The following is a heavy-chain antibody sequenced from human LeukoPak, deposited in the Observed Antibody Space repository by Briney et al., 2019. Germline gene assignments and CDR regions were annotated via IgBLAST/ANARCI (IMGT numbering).Heavy chain of an antibody. CDR2: ISCDGSHI. Sequence: HPGTSLRLSCAASGFTFSSYGMHWVRQGPGKGLEWVAVISCDGSHIYYADSVKGRFAISRDNSKNTLYLQMNSLRAEDTAVYYCAKSDYSYDSSGYLGVNYWGQGTLVTVSS. J-gene: IGHJ4*02. CDR1: GFTFSSYG. CDR3: AKSDYSYDSSGYLGVNY. V-gene: IGHV3-30*18. D-gene: IGHD3-22*01.